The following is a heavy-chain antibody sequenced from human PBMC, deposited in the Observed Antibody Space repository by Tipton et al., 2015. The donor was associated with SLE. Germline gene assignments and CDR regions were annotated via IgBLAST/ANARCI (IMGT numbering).Heavy chain of an antibody. V-gene: IGHV4-34*01. Sequence: LRLSCTVYGGSFSGYYWTWIRQPPGKGLEWIGEINHSGSTNYNPSLKSRVTISVATSKNQFSLKLSSVTAADTAVYYCASRGAYRVFAYWGQGTLVTVSS. J-gene: IGHJ4*02. D-gene: IGHD5-24*01. CDR3: ASRGAYRVFAY. CDR2: INHSGST. CDR1: GGSFSGYY.